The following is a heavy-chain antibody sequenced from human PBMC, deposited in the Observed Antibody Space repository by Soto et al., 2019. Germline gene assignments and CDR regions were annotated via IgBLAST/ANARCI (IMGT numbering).Heavy chain of an antibody. CDR3: ARNSGYDYHPYYYYMDV. CDR1: GFTVSSNY. CDR2: IYSGGST. J-gene: IGHJ6*03. Sequence: GGSLRLSCAASGFTVSSNYMSWVRQAPGKGLEWVSVIYSGGSTYYADSVKGRFTISRHNSKNTLYLQMNSLRAEDTAVYYCARNSGYDYHPYYYYMDVWGKGTTVTVSS. D-gene: IGHD5-12*01. V-gene: IGHV3-53*04.